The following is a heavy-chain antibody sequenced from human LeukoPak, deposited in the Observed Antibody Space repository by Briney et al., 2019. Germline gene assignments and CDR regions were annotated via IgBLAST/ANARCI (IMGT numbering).Heavy chain of an antibody. CDR2: ISGSGGST. D-gene: IGHD4-17*01. J-gene: IGHJ4*02. V-gene: IGHV3-23*01. Sequence: GGSLRLSCAASGSTFSDYYMSWIRQAPGKGLEWVSAISGSGGSTYYADSVKGRFTISRDNSKNTLYLQMNSLRAEDTAVYYCAKDLTVNSEYYFDYWGQGTLVTVSS. CDR3: AKDLTVNSEYYFDY. CDR1: GSTFSDYY.